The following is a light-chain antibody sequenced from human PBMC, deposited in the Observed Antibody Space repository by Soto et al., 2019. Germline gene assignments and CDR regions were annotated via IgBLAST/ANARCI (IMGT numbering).Light chain of an antibody. CDR3: SSYTTDTIV. CDR1: SSAFGAYKY. V-gene: IGLV2-14*01. CDR2: EVT. J-gene: IGLJ1*01. Sequence: QSVLTHPASVSGSPGQSITISCTGSSSAFGAYKYVSWYQQHPGKAPILMIYEVTNRPSGVSNRFSGSKSGNTASLTISGLQAEDEADYYCSSYTTDTIVFGTGTKVTVL.